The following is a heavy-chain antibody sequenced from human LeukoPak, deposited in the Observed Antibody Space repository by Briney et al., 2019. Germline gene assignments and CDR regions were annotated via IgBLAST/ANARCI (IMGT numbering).Heavy chain of an antibody. CDR2: TSYGGSNQ. Sequence: GGSLRLSCAASGFTFSSYAMHWVRQAPGKGLEWVAVTSYGGSNQYYADSVKGRFTLSGDNSKKTVYLQMTSLRPEDTAVYYCVKITSVTGGDCWGQGTRLTVSS. CDR1: GFTFSSYA. V-gene: IGHV3-30-3*02. J-gene: IGHJ4*02. CDR3: VKITSVTGGDC. D-gene: IGHD1-1*01.